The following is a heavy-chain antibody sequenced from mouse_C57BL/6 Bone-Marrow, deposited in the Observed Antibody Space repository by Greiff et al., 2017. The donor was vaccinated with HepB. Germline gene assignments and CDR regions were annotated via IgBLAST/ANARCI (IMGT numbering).Heavy chain of an antibody. Sequence: EVHLVESGGGLVKPGGSLKLSCAASGFTFSSYAMSWVRQTPEKRLEWVATISDGGSYTYYPDNVKGRFTISRDNAKNNLYLQMSHLKSEDTAMYYCAREWKDYARDYWGQGTSVTGSS. CDR3: AREWKDYARDY. CDR1: GFTFSSYA. V-gene: IGHV5-4*01. J-gene: IGHJ4*01. CDR2: ISDGGSYT.